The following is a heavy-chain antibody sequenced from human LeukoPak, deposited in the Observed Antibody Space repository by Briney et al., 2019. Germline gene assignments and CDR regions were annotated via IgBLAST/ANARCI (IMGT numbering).Heavy chain of an antibody. J-gene: IGHJ4*02. V-gene: IGHV3-23*03. D-gene: IGHD4-17*01. CDR1: GFTFSSYG. Sequence: PGGSLRLSCAASGFTFSSYGMHWVRQAPGKGLEWVSVIYSGGSTYYADSVKGRFTISRDNSKNTLYLQMNSLRAEDTAVYYCAKELAPYGDYSFDYWGQGTLVTVSS. CDR2: IYSGGST. CDR3: AKELAPYGDYSFDY.